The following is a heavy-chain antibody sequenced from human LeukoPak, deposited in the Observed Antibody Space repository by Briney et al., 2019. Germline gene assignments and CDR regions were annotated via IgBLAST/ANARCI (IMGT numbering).Heavy chain of an antibody. CDR3: TRADSSGYYYAYYYYGMDV. D-gene: IGHD3-22*01. V-gene: IGHV3-49*03. CDR2: IRSKAYGGTT. Sequence: GGSLRLSCTASGFTLGDYAMSWFRQAPGKGLEWVGFIRSKAYGGTTEYAASVKGRFTISRDDSKSIAYLQMNSLKTEDTAVYYCTRADSSGYYYAYYYYGMDVWGQGTTVTVSS. CDR1: GFTLGDYA. J-gene: IGHJ6*02.